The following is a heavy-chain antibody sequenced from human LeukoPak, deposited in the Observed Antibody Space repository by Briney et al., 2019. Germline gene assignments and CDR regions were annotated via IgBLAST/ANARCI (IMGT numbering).Heavy chain of an antibody. D-gene: IGHD3-16*01. CDR1: GFTFNDYW. CDR3: ARDGGQGAYNWFDP. J-gene: IGHJ5*02. V-gene: IGHV3-7*01. CDR2: INEDGSAK. Sequence: GGSLRLSCTASGFTFNDYWMTWVRQTPGKGLEWLANINEDGSAKNYVDSVKGRFTISRDNAKNSLYLQMNSLRAEDTAVYYCARDGGQGAYNWFDPWGQGTLVIVSS.